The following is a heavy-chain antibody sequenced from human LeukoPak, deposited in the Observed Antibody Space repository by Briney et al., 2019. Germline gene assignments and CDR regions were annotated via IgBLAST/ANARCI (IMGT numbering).Heavy chain of an antibody. D-gene: IGHD3-10*01. CDR2: ISAYNGNT. J-gene: IGHJ5*02. CDR1: GGTFSSYA. CDR3: ARGSQLLWFGDQFDP. V-gene: IGHV1-18*01. Sequence: RASVKVSCKASGGTFSSYAISWVRQAPGQGLEWMGWISAYNGNTNYAQKLQGRVTMTTDTSTSTAYMELRSLRSDDTAVYYCARGSQLLWFGDQFDPWGQGTLVTVSS.